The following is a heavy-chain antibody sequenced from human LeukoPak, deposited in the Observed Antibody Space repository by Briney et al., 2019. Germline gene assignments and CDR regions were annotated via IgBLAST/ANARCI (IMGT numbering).Heavy chain of an antibody. CDR1: GGSISSGGSS. D-gene: IGHD3-9*01. J-gene: IGHJ4*02. CDR3: ARGYYDILTGYNPLDY. CDR2: IYHSGST. V-gene: IGHV4-30-2*01. Sequence: SETLSLTCAVSGGSISSGGSSWSWIRQPPGKGLEWIGYIYHSGSTYYNPSLKSRVTISVDRSKNQFSLKLSSVTAADTAVYYCARGYYDILTGYNPLDYWDQGTLVTVPS.